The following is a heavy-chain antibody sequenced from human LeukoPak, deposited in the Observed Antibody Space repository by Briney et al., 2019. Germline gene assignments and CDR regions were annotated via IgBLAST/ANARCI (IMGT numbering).Heavy chain of an antibody. J-gene: IGHJ4*02. CDR1: GFIVNSYY. CDR3: ARGYAQAEVTAPDY. D-gene: IGHD1-14*01. CDR2: IYTAGTT. V-gene: IGHV3-53*01. Sequence: GGSLRLSCAASGFIVNSYYMSWFRQAPGKGLEWVSVIYTAGTTHYADSVRGRFIISREYSKNTLNLQMNSLRAEDTAVYYCARGYAQAEVTAPDYWGQGILVTVSS.